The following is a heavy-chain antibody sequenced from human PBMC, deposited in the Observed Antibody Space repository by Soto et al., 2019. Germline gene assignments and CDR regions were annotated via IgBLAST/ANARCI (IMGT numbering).Heavy chain of an antibody. CDR2: ISYDGSNK. V-gene: IGHV3-30-3*01. CDR3: ARSRRVPVLRYFDWSRHYGMDV. CDR1: GFTFSSYA. Sequence: QVQLVESGGGVVQPGRSLRLSGAASGFTFSSYAMHWVRQAPGKGLEWVAVISYDGSNKYYADSVKGRFTISRDNSKNTLYLQMNSLRAEDTAVYYCARSRRVPVLRYFDWSRHYGMDVWGQGTTVTVSS. D-gene: IGHD3-9*01. J-gene: IGHJ6*02.